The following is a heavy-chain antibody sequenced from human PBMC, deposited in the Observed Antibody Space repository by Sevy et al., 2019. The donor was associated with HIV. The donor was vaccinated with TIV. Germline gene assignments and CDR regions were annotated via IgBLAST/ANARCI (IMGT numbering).Heavy chain of an antibody. V-gene: IGHV3-11*01. CDR2: ISSSGIAL. D-gene: IGHD6-13*01. J-gene: IGHJ4*02. Sequence: GGSLRLSCTASEFTLSGYYMSWFRQAPGKGLEWISYISSSGIALYYAASVKGRFAIPRDNAKNTPYLQMTSQGAEDTAVYFCVGRRSSHTSSWSYHFDHWGQGTLVTVSS. CDR3: VGRRSSHTSSWSYHFDH. CDR1: EFTLSGYY.